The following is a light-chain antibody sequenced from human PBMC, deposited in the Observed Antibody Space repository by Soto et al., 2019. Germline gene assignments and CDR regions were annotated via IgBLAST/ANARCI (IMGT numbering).Light chain of an antibody. CDR1: QGISSF. Sequence: DIQLTQSPSFLSASAGDRVTITCRASQGISSFLACYQQKPGKAPKLLIYAASTLQSGVPSRFSGSGSGTDFTLTISCLQSEDFATYYCQQYYSYPITFGQGTRLEIK. CDR3: QQYYSYPIT. CDR2: AAS. V-gene: IGKV1-9*01. J-gene: IGKJ5*01.